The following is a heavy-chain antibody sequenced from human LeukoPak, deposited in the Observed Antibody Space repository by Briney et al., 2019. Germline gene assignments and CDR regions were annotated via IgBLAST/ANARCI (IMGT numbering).Heavy chain of an antibody. J-gene: IGHJ4*02. CDR1: GFTFSSYS. CDR2: ISSSSSYI. V-gene: IGHV3-21*01. D-gene: IGHD2-15*01. Sequence: GSLRLSCAASGFTFSSYSMNWVRQAPGKGLEGVSSISSSSSYIYYADSVKGRFTISRDNAKNSLYLQMDSLRAEDTAVYYCARGVAANTGGDYWGQGTLFTVSP. CDR3: ARGVAANTGGDY.